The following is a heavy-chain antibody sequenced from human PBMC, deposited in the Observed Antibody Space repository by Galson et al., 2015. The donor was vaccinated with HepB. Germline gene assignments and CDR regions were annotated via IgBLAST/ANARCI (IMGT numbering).Heavy chain of an antibody. V-gene: IGHV1-69*13. CDR1: GGTFSNHV. Sequence: SVKVSCKASGGTFSNHVINWVRQAPGQGLEWMGGIIPMFGEPRHAQKFQDRITHSADASTSTAYMEVTSLQSADTAVYYCARGNYGMDVWGQGTTVIVSS. CDR2: IIPMFGEP. J-gene: IGHJ6*02. CDR3: ARGNYGMDV.